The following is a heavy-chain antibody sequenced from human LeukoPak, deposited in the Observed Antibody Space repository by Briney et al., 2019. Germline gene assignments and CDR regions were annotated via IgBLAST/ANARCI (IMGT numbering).Heavy chain of an antibody. CDR1: GYTFTSYA. CDR2: INTNTGNP. CDR3: ARNRLTGDTVTTVWFDP. Sequence: ASVKVSCKASGYTFTSYAMNWVRQAPGQGLEWMGWINTNTGNPTYAQGFTGRFVFSLDTSVSTAYLQISSLKAEDTAVYYCARNRLTGDTVTTVWFDPWGQGTLVTVSS. D-gene: IGHD4-17*01. J-gene: IGHJ5*02. V-gene: IGHV7-4-1*02.